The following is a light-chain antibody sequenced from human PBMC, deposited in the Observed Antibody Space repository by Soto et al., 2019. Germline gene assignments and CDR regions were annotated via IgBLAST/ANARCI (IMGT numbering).Light chain of an antibody. CDR1: LSVSSN. V-gene: IGKV3D-15*01. CDR2: GAS. J-gene: IGKJ5*01. Sequence: VVLTQSPATLSLSPGERATLSCRTSLSVSSNLAWYQQKPGQAPRLLIYGASTRATGIPARFSGSGSGTEFTLTISNLQSEDFAVYFCQQYHNWPPITFGQGTRLEIK. CDR3: QQYHNWPPIT.